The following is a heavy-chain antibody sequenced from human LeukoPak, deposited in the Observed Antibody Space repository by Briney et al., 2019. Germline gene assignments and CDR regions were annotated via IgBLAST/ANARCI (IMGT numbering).Heavy chain of an antibody. Sequence: GGSLRLSCAASGFAFSSFEMNWVRQAPGKGLEWVSYIDSSGDTIHYADSVKGRFTISRDSAKNSLLLQMSSLRVEDMSVYYCARGVGLANYYYYMDVWGRGTTVTISS. J-gene: IGHJ6*03. CDR3: ARGVGLANYYYYMDV. D-gene: IGHD2-15*01. V-gene: IGHV3-48*03. CDR1: GFAFSSFE. CDR2: IDSSGDTI.